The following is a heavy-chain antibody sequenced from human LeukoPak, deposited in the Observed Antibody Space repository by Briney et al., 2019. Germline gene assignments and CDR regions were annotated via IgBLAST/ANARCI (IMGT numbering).Heavy chain of an antibody. CDR3: ARYCSDISCYSFDV. D-gene: IGHD2-2*01. V-gene: IGHV3-53*01. CDR2: IYTGGST. Sequence: GGSLRLSCAASGFTVRSDYMSWVRQAPGKGLEWVSVIYTGGSTYYADSVKGRFTISRDNSKNTLCLQMNSLRAEDTAVYYCARYCSDISCYSFDVWGQGTMVTVSS. CDR1: GFTVRSDY. J-gene: IGHJ3*01.